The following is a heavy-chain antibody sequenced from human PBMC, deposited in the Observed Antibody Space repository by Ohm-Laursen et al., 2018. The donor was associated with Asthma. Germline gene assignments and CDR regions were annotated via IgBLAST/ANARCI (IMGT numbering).Heavy chain of an antibody. V-gene: IGHV3-30-3*01. Sequence: SLRLSCAASGFTFRSYAMHWVRQAPGKGLEWVGVIIYDGSSEDYADSVKGRFTISRDNSKNMVYLQMNNLRREDTAVYYCARDLADYGSNTASFDYWGLGTHVTVSS. D-gene: IGHD4-23*01. CDR1: GFTFRSYA. J-gene: IGHJ4*02. CDR2: IIYDGSSE. CDR3: ARDLADYGSNTASFDY.